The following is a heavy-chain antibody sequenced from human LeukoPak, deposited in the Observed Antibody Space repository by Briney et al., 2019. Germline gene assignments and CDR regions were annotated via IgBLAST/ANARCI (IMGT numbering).Heavy chain of an antibody. CDR3: AKQYRVQDYFYYYMDV. J-gene: IGHJ6*03. V-gene: IGHV3-21*01. CDR2: ISSSSSYI. CDR1: GFTFSSYS. Sequence: GGSLRLSCAASGFTFSSYSMNWVRQAPGKGLEWVSSISSSSSYIYYADSVKGRFTISRDNSKNTLFLHVNNLRAEDTAIYYCAKQYRVQDYFYYYMDVWGKGTTVTVSS. D-gene: IGHD1-14*01.